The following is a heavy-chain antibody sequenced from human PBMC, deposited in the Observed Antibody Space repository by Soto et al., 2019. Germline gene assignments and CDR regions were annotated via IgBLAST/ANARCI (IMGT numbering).Heavy chain of an antibody. J-gene: IGHJ4*02. CDR2: IYSGGST. D-gene: IGHD4-17*01. CDR1: GFTVSSNY. V-gene: IGHV3-66*01. Sequence: EVQLVESGGGLVQPGGSLRLSCAASGFTVSSNYMSWVRQAPGKGLEWVSVIYSGGSTYYADSVKGRFTISRDNSKNTLYVQRNTLRAEDTAGYYCARSRDYGDYGSHEYFEYWGQGTLVTVSS. CDR3: ARSRDYGDYGSHEYFEY.